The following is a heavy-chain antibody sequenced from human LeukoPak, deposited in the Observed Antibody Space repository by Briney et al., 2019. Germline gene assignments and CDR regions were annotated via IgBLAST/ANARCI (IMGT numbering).Heavy chain of an antibody. CDR1: GFTFSDYS. Sequence: PGGSLKLSCAASGFTFSDYSMNWVRQAPGKGLEWISYISGSGTIYYADSVKGRFTISRDNAQNSLYLQMNSLRAGDTAVYYCARGASGWTIDYWGQGTLVTVSS. V-gene: IGHV3-48*01. CDR3: ARGASGWTIDY. CDR2: ISGSGTI. D-gene: IGHD6-19*01. J-gene: IGHJ4*02.